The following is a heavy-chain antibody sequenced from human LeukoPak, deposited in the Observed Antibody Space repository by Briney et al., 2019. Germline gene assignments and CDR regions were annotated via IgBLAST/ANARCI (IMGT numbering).Heavy chain of an antibody. Sequence: GGSLRLSCAASGFTFGDYDMSWVRQAPGKGLEWVSGINWNGGSTGYADSVKGRFTISRDNARNSLYLQMNSLRAEDTALYYCARIAMAGIGDGFDIWGQGTMVTVSS. CDR2: INWNGGST. V-gene: IGHV3-20*04. D-gene: IGHD6-19*01. CDR3: ARIAMAGIGDGFDI. J-gene: IGHJ3*02. CDR1: GFTFGDYD.